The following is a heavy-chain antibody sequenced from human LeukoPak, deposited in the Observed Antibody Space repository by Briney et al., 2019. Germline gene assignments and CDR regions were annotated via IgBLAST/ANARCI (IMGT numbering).Heavy chain of an antibody. V-gene: IGHV4-30-2*01. CDR2: ICHSGSI. D-gene: IGHD2-15*01. CDR3: ARDGHGSCGGSCYGGWFDP. CDR1: GGSISSGGYY. J-gene: IGHJ5*02. Sequence: SQTLPLTCTVSGGSISSGGYYWSWIRQPPGKGLEWIGYICHSGSIYYNPSLKSRVTISVDRSKNQFSLKLSSVTAADTAVYYCARDGHGSCGGSCYGGWFDPWGQGTLVTVSS.